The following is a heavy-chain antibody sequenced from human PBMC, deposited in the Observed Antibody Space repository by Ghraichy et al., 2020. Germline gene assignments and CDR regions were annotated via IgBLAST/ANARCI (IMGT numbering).Heavy chain of an antibody. D-gene: IGHD5-24*01. CDR1: GGSISSSSYY. J-gene: IGHJ3*02. Sequence: SETLSLTCTVSGGSISSSSYYWGWIRQPPGKGLEWIGSIYYSGSTYYNPSLKSRVTISVDTSKNQFSLKLSSVTAADTAVYYCARHRTSRDGYNLGAFDIWGQGTMVTVSS. CDR3: ARHRTSRDGYNLGAFDI. CDR2: IYYSGST. V-gene: IGHV4-39*01.